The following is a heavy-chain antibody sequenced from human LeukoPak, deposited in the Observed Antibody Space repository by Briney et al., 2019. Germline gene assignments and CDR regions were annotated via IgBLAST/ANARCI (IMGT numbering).Heavy chain of an antibody. CDR3: ARVMTSDTNYYYYYYMDV. CDR2: INHSGST. CDR1: GGSFSGYY. V-gene: IGHV4-34*01. Sequence: SETLSLTCAVYGGSFSGYYWSWIRQPPGKGLEWIGEINHSGSTNYNPSLKSRVTISVDTSKNQFSLNLSSVTAADTAMYYCARVMTSDTNYYYYYYMDVWGKGTTVSVSS. J-gene: IGHJ6*03. D-gene: IGHD3-16*01.